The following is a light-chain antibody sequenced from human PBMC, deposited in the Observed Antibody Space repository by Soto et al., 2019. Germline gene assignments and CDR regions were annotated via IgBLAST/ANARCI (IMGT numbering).Light chain of an antibody. CDR1: SSDVGGYNY. CDR2: DVS. J-gene: IGLJ2*01. V-gene: IGLV2-14*01. Sequence: QSALTQPASVSGSPGQSITISCTGTSSDVGGYNYVSWYQQHPGKAPKLMIYDVSNRPSGVSNRFSGSKSVNTASLTISGVQADDEDDYYCSSYTSSSTLVFGGGTKLTVL. CDR3: SSYTSSSTLV.